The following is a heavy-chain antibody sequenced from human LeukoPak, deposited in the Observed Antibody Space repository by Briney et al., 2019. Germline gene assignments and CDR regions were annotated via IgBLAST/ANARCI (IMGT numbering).Heavy chain of an antibody. CDR3: ARGPGRIAVAGTLNY. CDR1: GFTFSSYA. Sequence: KPGGSLRLSCAASGFTFSSYAMHWVRQAPGKGLEWVAVISYDGSNKYYADSVKGRFTISSDNSKNTLYLQMNSLRAEDTAVYYCARGPGRIAVAGTLNYWGQGTLVTVSS. V-gene: IGHV3-30-3*01. D-gene: IGHD6-19*01. J-gene: IGHJ4*02. CDR2: ISYDGSNK.